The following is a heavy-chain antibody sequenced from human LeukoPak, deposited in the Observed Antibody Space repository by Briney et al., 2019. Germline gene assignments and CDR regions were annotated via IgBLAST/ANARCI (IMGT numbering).Heavy chain of an antibody. V-gene: IGHV3-30*18. J-gene: IGHJ2*01. CDR2: ISYDGSNK. CDR1: GFTFSSYG. D-gene: IGHD4-17*01. Sequence: PGRSLRLSCAASGFTFSSYGMHWVRQAPGKGLEWVAVISYDGSNKYYADSVKGRFTISRDNSKNTLYLQMNSLRAEDTAVYYCAKGRRGYGDSPNWYFDLWGRGTLVTVSS. CDR3: AKGRRGYGDSPNWYFDL.